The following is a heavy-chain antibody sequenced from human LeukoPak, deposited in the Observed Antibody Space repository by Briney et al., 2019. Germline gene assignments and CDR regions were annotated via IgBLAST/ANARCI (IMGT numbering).Heavy chain of an antibody. CDR3: ARYSYDILTGYPKGWFDS. D-gene: IGHD3-9*01. CDR2: INHSGST. Sequence: SETLSLTCAVYGGSFSGYYWSWIRQPPGKGLEWIGEINHSGSTNYNPSLKSRVTISVDTSKNQFSLKLSSVTAADTAVYYCARYSYDILTGYPKGWFDSWGQGTLVTVSS. V-gene: IGHV4-34*01. J-gene: IGHJ5*01. CDR1: GGSFSGYY.